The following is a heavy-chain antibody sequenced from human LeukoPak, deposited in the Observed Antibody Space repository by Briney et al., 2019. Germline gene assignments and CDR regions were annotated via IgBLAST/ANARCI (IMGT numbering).Heavy chain of an antibody. CDR1: GYTFTGYY. V-gene: IGHV1-2*06. CDR2: INPNSGGT. CDR3: ASAGYCSGGSCYMGDY. J-gene: IGHJ4*02. Sequence: ASVKVSCKASGYTFTGYYMHWVRQAPGQGLEWMGRINPNSGGTNYAQKFQGRVTMTRGTSISTAYMELSRLRSDDTAVYYCASAGYCSGGSCYMGDYWGQGTLVTVSS. D-gene: IGHD2-15*01.